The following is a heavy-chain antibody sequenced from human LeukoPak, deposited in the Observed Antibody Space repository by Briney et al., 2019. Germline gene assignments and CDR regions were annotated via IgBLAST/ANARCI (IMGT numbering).Heavy chain of an antibody. CDR3: VRYAPVDH. D-gene: IGHD2-2*01. V-gene: IGHV3-11*01. J-gene: IGHJ4*02. Sequence: GGSLRLSCAASGFTFSDFYMSWFRQVPGKGLEGVAYISRGSGSTRYYTDSARGRFTISRDNGENAVYLQMNSLRTNDTAVYYCVRYAPVDHWGRGALVTVSS. CDR2: ISRGSGSTR. CDR1: GFTFSDFY.